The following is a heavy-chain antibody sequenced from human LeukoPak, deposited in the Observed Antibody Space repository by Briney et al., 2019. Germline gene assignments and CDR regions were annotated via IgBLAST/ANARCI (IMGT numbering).Heavy chain of an antibody. V-gene: IGHV3-30*04. D-gene: IGHD2-21*02. CDR2: ISYDGSNK. CDR3: GRDDLVVVTAIAGGFDY. Sequence: GGSLRLSCAASGFTFSSYAMHWVRQAPGKGLEWVAGISYDGSNKYYADSVKGRFTISRDNSKNTVYLQMNSLRAEDTAVYYCGRDDLVVVTAIAGGFDYWGQGTLVTVSP. CDR1: GFTFSSYA. J-gene: IGHJ4*02.